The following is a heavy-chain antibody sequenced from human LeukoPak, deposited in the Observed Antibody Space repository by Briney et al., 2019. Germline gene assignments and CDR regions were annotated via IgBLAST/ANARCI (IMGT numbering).Heavy chain of an antibody. V-gene: IGHV3-21*01. CDR2: ISSSSSYI. Sequence: GGSLRLSCAASGFTFSSYSMNWVRQAPGKGLEWASSISSSSSYIYYADSVKGRFTISRDNAKNSLYLQMNSLRAEDTAVYYCAKSWIQLWYFDYWGQGTLVTVSS. CDR3: AKSWIQLWYFDY. D-gene: IGHD5-18*01. CDR1: GFTFSSYS. J-gene: IGHJ4*02.